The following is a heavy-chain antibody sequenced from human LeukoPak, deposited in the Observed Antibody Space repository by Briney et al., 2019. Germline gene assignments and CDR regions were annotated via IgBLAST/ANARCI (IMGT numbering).Heavy chain of an antibody. V-gene: IGHV4-4*07. CDR2: IYTSGST. CDR3: ARGYNWGSPTRNFYYLDV. D-gene: IGHD7-27*01. CDR1: GGSISSYY. Sequence: PSETLSLTCTVSGGSISSYYWSWIRQPAGKGLEWIGRIYTSGSTYYNPSLKSRVTMSVDTSKNQFSLKLRSVTAADTAVYYCARGYNWGSPTRNFYYLDVWGKGPRSPSP. J-gene: IGHJ6*03.